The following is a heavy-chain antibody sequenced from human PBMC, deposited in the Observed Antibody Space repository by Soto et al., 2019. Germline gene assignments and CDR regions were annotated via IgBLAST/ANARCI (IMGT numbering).Heavy chain of an antibody. CDR1: GYTLTELS. CDR3: STAPLFDERSYYYYYYMDV. Sequence: ASVKVSCKVSGYTLTELSMHWVRQAPGKGLEWKGGFDPEDGETIYAQKFQGRVTMAEDTSTDTAYMELSSLRSEDTAVYYCSTAPLFDERSYYYYYYMDVWGKGTTVTVSS. J-gene: IGHJ6*03. D-gene: IGHD2-21*01. CDR2: FDPEDGET. V-gene: IGHV1-24*01.